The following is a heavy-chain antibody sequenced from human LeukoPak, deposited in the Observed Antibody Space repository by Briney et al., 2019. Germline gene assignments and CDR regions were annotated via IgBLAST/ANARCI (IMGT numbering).Heavy chain of an antibody. CDR2: ISGSGTGT. J-gene: IGHJ3*01. Sequence: PGGSLRLSCAASGFTVSSNYMTWVRQAPGKGLEWVSTISGSGTGTYYADSVKGRFTISRDNSKNTLSLQMNSLRVEDTAMYFCAKDIQLSTWGLGTMVTVSS. D-gene: IGHD5-24*01. CDR3: AKDIQLST. V-gene: IGHV3-23*01. CDR1: GFTVSSNY.